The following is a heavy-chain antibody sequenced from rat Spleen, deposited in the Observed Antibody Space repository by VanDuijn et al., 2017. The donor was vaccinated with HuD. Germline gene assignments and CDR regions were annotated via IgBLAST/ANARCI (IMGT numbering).Heavy chain of an antibody. CDR2: ISYDGSST. V-gene: IGHV5-29*01. D-gene: IGHD4-3*01. J-gene: IGHJ2*01. Sequence: EVQLVESDGGLVQPGRSLKLSCAASGFTFSDYYMAWVRQAPTKGLEWVATISYDGSSTYYRDSVKGRFTISRDNAKSTLYLQMDSLRSEDTATYYCARHSPIIRGTSYFDYWGQGVMVTVSS. CDR1: GFTFSDYY. CDR3: ARHSPIIRGTSYFDY.